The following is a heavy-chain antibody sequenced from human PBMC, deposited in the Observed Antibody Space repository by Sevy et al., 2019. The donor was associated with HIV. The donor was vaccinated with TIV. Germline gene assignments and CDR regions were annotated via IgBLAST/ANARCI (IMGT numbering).Heavy chain of an antibody. J-gene: IGHJ5*02. Sequence: GGSLRLSCAASGFTFSSYAMSWVRQAPGKGLEWVSAISGSGGSTYYADAVKGRFTITRDNSKKTLYLKMNSLRAEDTSGYYCAKELAYCGGDCYSGWFDPWGQGTLVTVSS. CDR2: ISGSGGST. CDR1: GFTFSSYA. V-gene: IGHV3-23*01. D-gene: IGHD2-21*02. CDR3: AKELAYCGGDCYSGWFDP.